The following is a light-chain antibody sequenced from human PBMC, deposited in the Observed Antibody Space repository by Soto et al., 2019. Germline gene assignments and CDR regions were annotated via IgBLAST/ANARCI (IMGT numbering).Light chain of an antibody. CDR3: QKYNNGXPVT. Sequence: EIVMTQSPATLSVSPGERASLSCRAIQSVSSNLAWYQQKPGQAPSILIYCASTRATGIPARFSGSGSGTDFTLTISSMHSEDFAVYYCQKYNNGXPVTCGQGTKV. J-gene: IGKJ1*01. V-gene: IGKV3-15*01. CDR1: QSVSSN. CDR2: CAS.